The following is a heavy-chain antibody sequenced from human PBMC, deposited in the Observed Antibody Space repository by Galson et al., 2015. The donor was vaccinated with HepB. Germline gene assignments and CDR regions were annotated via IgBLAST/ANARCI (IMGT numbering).Heavy chain of an antibody. D-gene: IGHD3-10*01. Sequence: SVKVSCKASGGPFRSYAISWVRQAPGQGLGWMGGIIPLFNTSNYALKFQDRVPITADKSPNTSYIELTSLRSADTAVYYCASAITMIRGIFFQKKYGLDVWGQGATVAVSS. V-gene: IGHV1-69*06. J-gene: IGHJ6*02. CDR2: IIPLFNTS. CDR1: GGPFRSYA. CDR3: ASAITMIRGIFFQKKYGLDV.